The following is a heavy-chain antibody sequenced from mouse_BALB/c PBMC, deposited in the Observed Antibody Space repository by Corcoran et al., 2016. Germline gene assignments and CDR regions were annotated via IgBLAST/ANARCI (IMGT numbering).Heavy chain of an antibody. CDR2: INTYTGEP. CDR1: GYTFTNYG. CDR3: AREDYYYGSSYDY. V-gene: IGHV9-1*02. Sequence: QIQLVQSGPELKKPGETVKISCKASGYTFTNYGMNWVKQAPGKGLKWMGWINTYTGEPTYADDFKGRFAFSLETSASTAYLQINNLKNEDMATYFCAREDYYYGSSYDYWGQGTTLTVSS. J-gene: IGHJ2*01. D-gene: IGHD1-1*01.